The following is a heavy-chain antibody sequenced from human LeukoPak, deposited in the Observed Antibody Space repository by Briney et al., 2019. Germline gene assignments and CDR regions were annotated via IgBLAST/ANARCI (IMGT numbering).Heavy chain of an antibody. CDR1: GGSISSYY. V-gene: IGHV4-39*01. Sequence: SETLSLTCTVSGGSISSYYWGWIRQPPGKGLEWIGSIYYSGSTYYNPSLKSRVTISVDTSKNQFSLKLSSVTAADTAVYYCARLGDYYYYYMDVWGKGTTVTVSS. J-gene: IGHJ6*03. CDR2: IYYSGST. CDR3: ARLGDYYYYYMDV.